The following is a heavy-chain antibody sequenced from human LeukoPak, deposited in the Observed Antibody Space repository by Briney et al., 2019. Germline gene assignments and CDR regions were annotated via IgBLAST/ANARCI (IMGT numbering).Heavy chain of an antibody. J-gene: IGHJ4*02. V-gene: IGHV3-30*03. CDR1: GFTFSSYG. CDR2: ISYDGSNK. Sequence: GGSLRLSCAASGFTFSSYGMHWVRQAPGKGLEWVAVISYDGSNKYYADSVKGRFTISRDNSKNTLYLQMNSLRAEDTAVYYCAREQSKQHYDFWSGYFTRPLDYWGQGTLVTVSS. CDR3: AREQSKQHYDFWSGYFTRPLDY. D-gene: IGHD3-3*01.